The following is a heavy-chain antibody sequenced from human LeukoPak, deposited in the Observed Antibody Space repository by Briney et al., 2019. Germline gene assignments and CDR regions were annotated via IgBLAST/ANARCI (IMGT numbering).Heavy chain of an antibody. CDR3: ARLGGMITFGGVISAGSDDAFDI. CDR2: IYSGGST. CDR1: GFTVSSNY. V-gene: IGHV3-66*01. Sequence: GGSLRLSCAASGFTVSSNYMSWVRQAPGKGLEWVSVIYSGGSTYYADSVKGRFTISRDNSKNTPYLQMNSLRAEDTAVYYCARLGGMITFGGVISAGSDDAFDIWGQGTMVTVSS. J-gene: IGHJ3*02. D-gene: IGHD3-16*02.